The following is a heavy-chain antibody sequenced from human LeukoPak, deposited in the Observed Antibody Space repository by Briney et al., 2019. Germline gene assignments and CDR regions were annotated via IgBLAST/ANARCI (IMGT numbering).Heavy chain of an antibody. CDR2: IKEDGSEK. J-gene: IGHJ3*02. CDR1: GFTFSANW. CDR3: ARGEDYYDSSGLPHDAFDI. V-gene: IGHV3-7*01. D-gene: IGHD3-22*01. Sequence: GGSLRVSCAASGFTFSANWMNWVRQAPGKGMEWVANIKEDGSEKYYVDSVKGRFTISRDNAKNSLYLEMNSLTAEDTTVYYCARGEDYYDSSGLPHDAFDIWGQGTMVTVSS.